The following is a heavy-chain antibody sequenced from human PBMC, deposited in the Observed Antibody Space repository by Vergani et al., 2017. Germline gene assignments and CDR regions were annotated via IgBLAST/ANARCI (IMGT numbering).Heavy chain of an antibody. CDR1: GFTLSNYD. V-gene: IGHV3-30*02. J-gene: IGHJ3*02. Sequence: QVQLVESGGGVVQRGGSLSLSCATSGFTLSNYDMQWIRQGPGKGLEFVAFIQFDGSNQYYADSVKGRFTLSRDFSKNTLYLQMNSLRTDDTATYYCARGINHCESNDYYGDAFDIWGQGTLISVSS. D-gene: IGHD3-22*01. CDR2: IQFDGSNQ. CDR3: ARGINHCESNDYYGDAFDI.